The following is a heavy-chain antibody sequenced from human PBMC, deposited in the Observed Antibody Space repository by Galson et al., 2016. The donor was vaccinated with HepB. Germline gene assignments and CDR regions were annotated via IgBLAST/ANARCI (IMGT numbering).Heavy chain of an antibody. Sequence: SLRLSCAASGFTFSGAAMHWVRQASGKGLEWVGRIRSKANSYATTYAASVKGRFTISRDDSKNTAYLQMNSLNTEDTAVDYCTSIVYNFNWYFDLWGRGTLVTVSS. V-gene: IGHV3-73*01. CDR3: TSIVYNFNWYFDL. D-gene: IGHD3-3*01. CDR2: IRSKANSYAT. J-gene: IGHJ2*01. CDR1: GFTFSGAA.